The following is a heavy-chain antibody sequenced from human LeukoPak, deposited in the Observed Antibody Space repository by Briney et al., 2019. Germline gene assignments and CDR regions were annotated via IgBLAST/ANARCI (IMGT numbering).Heavy chain of an antibody. CDR1: GGSISSSSYY. CDR3: ARVQILPPYTFDY. J-gene: IGHJ4*01. D-gene: IGHD2-15*01. Sequence: PSETLSLTCTVSGGSISSSSYYWGWIRQPPGKGLEWIGSIYYSGSTYYNPSLKSRVTISVDTSKNQFSLKLSSVTAADTAVYYCARVQILPPYTFDYWGQGTVITVSS. CDR2: IYYSGST. V-gene: IGHV4-39*01.